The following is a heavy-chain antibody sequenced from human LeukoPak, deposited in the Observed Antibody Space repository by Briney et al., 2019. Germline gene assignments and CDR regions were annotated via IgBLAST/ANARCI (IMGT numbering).Heavy chain of an antibody. V-gene: IGHV4-61*01. CDR2: IYYSGST. D-gene: IGHD1-26*01. J-gene: IGHJ4*02. CDR1: GGSINSGSYY. CDR3: ARNSGSFVYFDY. Sequence: SETLSLTCTVSGGSINSGSYYWSWIRQPPGKGLEWIGYIYYSGSTNYNPSLKSRVTISVDTSKNQFSLKLSSVTAADTAVYYCARNSGSFVYFDYWGQGTLVTVSS.